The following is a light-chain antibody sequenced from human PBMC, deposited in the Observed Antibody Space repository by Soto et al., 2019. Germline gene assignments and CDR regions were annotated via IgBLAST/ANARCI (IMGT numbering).Light chain of an antibody. CDR2: GAS. CDR3: QQFGSSPIT. CDR1: QSVSSN. Sequence: EIVMTQSPATLSVSPGERATLSCRASQSVSSNLAWYQQKPGQAPRLLIYGASNRATGIPDRFSGSGSGTDFTLTISRLEPEDFAVYYCQQFGSSPITFGLGTRLEIK. V-gene: IGKV3-20*01. J-gene: IGKJ5*01.